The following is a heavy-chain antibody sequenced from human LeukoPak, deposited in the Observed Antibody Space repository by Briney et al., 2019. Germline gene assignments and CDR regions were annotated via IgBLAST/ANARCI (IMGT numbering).Heavy chain of an antibody. CDR1: GGSISSFY. D-gene: IGHD3-10*01. J-gene: IGHJ4*02. V-gene: IGHV4-4*07. Sequence: AETLSLTCAVSGGSISSFYWSWIRQPAGKGLEWVGRIYNSGSPNYNPYLRSRVTMSVDTSKNQFSLKLSSVTAADTAVYYCARSSGTGFEYWGQGTLVTVSS. CDR3: ARSSGTGFEY. CDR2: IYNSGSP.